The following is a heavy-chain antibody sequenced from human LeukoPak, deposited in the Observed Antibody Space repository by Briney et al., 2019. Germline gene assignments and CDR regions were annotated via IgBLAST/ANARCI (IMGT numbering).Heavy chain of an antibody. Sequence: ASVKVSCKASGGTFSSYAISWVRQATGQGLEWMGWMNPNSGNTGYAQKFQGRVTITMNTSISTAYMELSSLRSEDTAVYYCARGAAVAPGMSSYFDYWGQGTLVTVSS. J-gene: IGHJ4*02. V-gene: IGHV1-8*03. D-gene: IGHD6-19*01. CDR3: ARGAAVAPGMSSYFDY. CDR2: MNPNSGNT. CDR1: GGTFSSYA.